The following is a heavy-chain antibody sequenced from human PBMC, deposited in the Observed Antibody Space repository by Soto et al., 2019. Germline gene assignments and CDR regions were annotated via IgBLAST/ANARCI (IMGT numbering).Heavy chain of an antibody. V-gene: IGHV1-24*01. D-gene: IGHD3-3*01. J-gene: IGHJ6*03. CDR1: GYTLTELS. CDR2: FDPEDGET. CDR3: ATARFLEWLLPYYYYYYMDV. Sequence: ASVKVSCKVSGYTLTELSMHWVRQAPGKGLEWMGGFDPEDGETIYAQKFQGRVTMTEDTSTDTAYMELSSLRSEDTAVYYCATARFLEWLLPYYYYYYMDVWGKGTTVTVS.